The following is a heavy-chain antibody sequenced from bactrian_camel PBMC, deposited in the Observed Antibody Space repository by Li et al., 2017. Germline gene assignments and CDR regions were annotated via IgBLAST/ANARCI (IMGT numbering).Heavy chain of an antibody. CDR3: AASRSPLWGQHGLDDFFNGPNNY. D-gene: IGHD1*01. V-gene: IGHV3-3*01. CDR1: ADALMY. Sequence: HVQLVESGGGSAQVGGSLRLSCSASADALMYMAWFRQAPGKKRVGVAAIRTTGGGNTYYDPSVKGRFTISRDVAKNTVYLQMNNLKPEDTAMYYCAASRSPLWGQHGLDDFFNGPNNYYGQGTQVTVS. J-gene: IGHJ4*01. CDR2: IRTTGGGNT.